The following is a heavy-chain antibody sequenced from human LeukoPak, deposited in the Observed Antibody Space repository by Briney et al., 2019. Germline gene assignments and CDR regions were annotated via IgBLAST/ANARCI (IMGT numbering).Heavy chain of an antibody. CDR2: IGAVGDQT. Sequence: GGSLRLSCAASGFPFRDYAMHWDRQAPGKGLEWVSLIGAVGDQTSYADSLKGRFTISRDNSKNSLYLQMNSRRTEDTALYFCAKVKTNYFYYLYVWGKGTTVTVSS. V-gene: IGHV3-43*02. CDR1: GFPFRDYA. J-gene: IGHJ6*03. CDR3: AKVKTNYFYYLYV.